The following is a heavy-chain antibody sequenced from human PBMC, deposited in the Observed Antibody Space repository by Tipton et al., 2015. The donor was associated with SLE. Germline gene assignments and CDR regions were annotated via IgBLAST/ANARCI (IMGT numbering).Heavy chain of an antibody. CDR3: ASASWNYGFFDY. Sequence: GSLRLSCAASGFSVSSNYMSWVRQAPGKGLEWVSVIYSAGDTYYADSVKGRFTISRDNSKNPVYLHMNSLRADDTAIYYCASASWNYGFFDYWGQGTLVTVSS. CDR1: GFSVSSNY. D-gene: IGHD1-7*01. J-gene: IGHJ4*02. V-gene: IGHV3-53*01. CDR2: IYSAGDT.